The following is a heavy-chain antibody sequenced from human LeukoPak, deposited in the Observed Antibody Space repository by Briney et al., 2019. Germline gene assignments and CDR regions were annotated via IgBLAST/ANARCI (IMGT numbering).Heavy chain of an antibody. D-gene: IGHD2-2*01. Sequence: PGGSLRLSCAASGFTFSSYAMSWVRQAPGKGLEWVSAISGSGGSTYYADSVKGRFTISRDNSKNTLYLQMNSLRAEDTAVYYCARNSDCSSTSCYRPFDYWGQGTLVTVSS. V-gene: IGHV3-23*01. CDR1: GFTFSSYA. CDR2: ISGSGGST. J-gene: IGHJ4*02. CDR3: ARNSDCSSTSCYRPFDY.